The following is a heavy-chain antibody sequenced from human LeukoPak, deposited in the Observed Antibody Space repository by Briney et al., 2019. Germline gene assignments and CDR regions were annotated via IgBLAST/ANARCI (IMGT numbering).Heavy chain of an antibody. J-gene: IGHJ3*02. D-gene: IGHD3-10*01. CDR1: GGSFSGYY. Sequence: SETLSLTCAVYGGSFSGYYWSWIRQPPGKGLEWIGEINHSGSTNYNPSLKSRVTISVDTSKNQFSLKLSSVTAADTAVYYCARGRRGWVSSAFDIWGQGTMVTVSS. CDR2: INHSGST. CDR3: ARGRRGWVSSAFDI. V-gene: IGHV4-34*01.